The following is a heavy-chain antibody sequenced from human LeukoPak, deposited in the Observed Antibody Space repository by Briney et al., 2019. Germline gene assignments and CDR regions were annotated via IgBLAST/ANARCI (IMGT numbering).Heavy chain of an antibody. D-gene: IGHD2-2*01. CDR1: AFTFSSYA. Sequence: GGSLRLSRSASAFTFSSYAMHWVRQAPGKGLEYVSAISSNGGSTYYADSVKGRFTISRDNSKNTLYLQMSSMRAEDTAVYYCVKGSTGYFDYWGQGTMVTVSS. V-gene: IGHV3-64D*06. CDR2: ISSNGGST. J-gene: IGHJ4*02. CDR3: VKGSTGYFDY.